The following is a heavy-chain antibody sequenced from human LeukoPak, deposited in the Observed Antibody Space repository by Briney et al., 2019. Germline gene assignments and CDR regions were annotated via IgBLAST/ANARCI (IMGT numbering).Heavy chain of an antibody. Sequence: SETLSLTCTVYGGSFSGYYWNWIRQPPGRGLEWIGEISQSGSTNYNPSLKSRITMSVDTSKNQFSLQLRSMTAADTAVYFCARATDDEFYLYYGMNVWGQGTTVTVSS. D-gene: IGHD3-16*01. CDR1: GGSFSGYY. J-gene: IGHJ6*02. V-gene: IGHV4-34*01. CDR2: ISQSGST. CDR3: ARATDDEFYLYYGMNV.